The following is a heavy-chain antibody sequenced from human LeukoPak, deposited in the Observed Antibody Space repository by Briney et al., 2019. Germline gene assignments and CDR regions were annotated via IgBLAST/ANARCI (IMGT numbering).Heavy chain of an antibody. CDR3: ARGISSRQIGYYFMDV. CDR1: GYTFTNYD. D-gene: IGHD3-3*01. J-gene: IGHJ6*03. Sequence: ASVWVSCKASGYTFTNYDVNWVRQATGQGLEWMGWMNPINGNTAYGQKFQGRVTLTRDTSRDTAYMDLSSLGPDDTAVYFCARGISSRQIGYYFMDVWGKGTTVTVSS. V-gene: IGHV1-8*01. CDR2: MNPINGNT.